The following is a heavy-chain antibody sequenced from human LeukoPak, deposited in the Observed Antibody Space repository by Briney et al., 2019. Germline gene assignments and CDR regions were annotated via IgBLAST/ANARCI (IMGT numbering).Heavy chain of an antibody. Sequence: ASVKVSCKASGYTYTSYGISWVRQAPGQGLEWMGWISAYNGNTNFAQNLQGRATMTTDTSTTTGYMELRSLRSDDTAVYYCARDTVGTGDAIDHWGQGTLVTVSS. D-gene: IGHD4-23*01. J-gene: IGHJ4*02. CDR3: ARDTVGTGDAIDH. CDR1: GYTYTSYG. CDR2: ISAYNGNT. V-gene: IGHV1-18*01.